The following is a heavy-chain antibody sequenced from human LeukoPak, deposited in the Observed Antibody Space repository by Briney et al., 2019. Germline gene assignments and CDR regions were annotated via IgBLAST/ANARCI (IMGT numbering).Heavy chain of an antibody. V-gene: IGHV4-34*01. D-gene: IGHD2-2*01. Sequence: SETLSLTCAVYGWSFNDYYWNWFRQPPGKGLEWVGEINARGDTNFNPSPKRRVSISVGTSKNKFSLRLTSMLAADTAVDYYAAGQVPAARGYNWFDPWGQGTLVTVSS. CDR1: GWSFNDYY. CDR3: AAGQVPAARGYNWFDP. J-gene: IGHJ5*02. CDR2: INARGDT.